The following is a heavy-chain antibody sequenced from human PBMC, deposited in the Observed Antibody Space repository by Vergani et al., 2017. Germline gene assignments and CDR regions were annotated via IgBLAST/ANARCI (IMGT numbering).Heavy chain of an antibody. CDR3: ARRAAKSYFDY. J-gene: IGHJ4*02. CDR1: GGTFSSYT. D-gene: IGHD6-25*01. Sequence: QVQLVQSGAEVKKPGSSVKVSCKASGGTFSSYTISWVRQAPGQGLEWMGRIIPILGIANYAQKFQVRVTITADTSTSTAYMELSSLRSEDTAVYYCARRAAKSYFDYWGQGTLVTVSS. CDR2: IIPILGIA. V-gene: IGHV1-69*02.